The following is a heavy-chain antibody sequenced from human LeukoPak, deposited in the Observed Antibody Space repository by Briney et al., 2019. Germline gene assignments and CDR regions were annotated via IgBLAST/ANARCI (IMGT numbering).Heavy chain of an antibody. D-gene: IGHD6-19*01. J-gene: IGHJ4*02. Sequence: GGSLRLSCAASGFTFSSYAMHWVRQAPGKGLEWVAVISYDGSNKYYADSVKGRFTISRDNSKNTLYLQMNSLRAEDTAVYYCASDSSGLGGFDYWGQGTLVTVSS. CDR2: ISYDGSNK. CDR3: ASDSSGLGGFDY. CDR1: GFTFSSYA. V-gene: IGHV3-30-3*01.